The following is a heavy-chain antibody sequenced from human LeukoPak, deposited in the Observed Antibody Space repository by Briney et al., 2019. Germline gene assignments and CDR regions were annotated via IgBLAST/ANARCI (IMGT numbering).Heavy chain of an antibody. D-gene: IGHD5-12*01. CDR2: IYYSGST. V-gene: IGHV4-59*01. J-gene: IGHJ4*02. Sequence: KPSETLSLTCTVSGGSISSYYWSWIRQPPGKGLEWIGYIYYSGSTNYNPSLKSRVTISVDTSKNQFSLKLSSVTAADTAVYYCAGHSGYRIVSFDYWGQGTLVTVSS. CDR3: AGHSGYRIVSFDY. CDR1: GGSISSYY.